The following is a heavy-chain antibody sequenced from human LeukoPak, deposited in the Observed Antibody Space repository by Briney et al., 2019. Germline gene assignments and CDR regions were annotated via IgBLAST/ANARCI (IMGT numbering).Heavy chain of an antibody. CDR3: ARDSFDIVVVPAAPEEDAFDI. CDR1: GYTFTSYG. V-gene: IGHV1-18*01. Sequence: GASVKVSCKASGYTFTSYGISWVRQAPGQGLEWMGWISAYNGNTNYAQKLQGRVTMTTDTSTSTAYMELRSLRSDDTAVYYCARDSFDIVVVPAAPEEDAFDIWGQGTMVTVSS. J-gene: IGHJ3*02. CDR2: ISAYNGNT. D-gene: IGHD2-2*01.